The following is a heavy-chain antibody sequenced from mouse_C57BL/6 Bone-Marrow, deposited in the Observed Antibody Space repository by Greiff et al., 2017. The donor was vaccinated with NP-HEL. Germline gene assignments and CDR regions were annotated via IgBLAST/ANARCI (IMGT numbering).Heavy chain of an antibody. D-gene: IGHD2-3*01. CDR3: ARRGEVYDGYYSFAY. CDR2: IDPSDSYT. Sequence: QVQLQQSGAELVRPGTSVKLSCKASGYTFTSYWMHWVKQRPGQGLEWIGVIDPSDSYTNYNQKFKGKATLTVDPSSSTAYMQLSSLTSEDSAVYYCARRGEVYDGYYSFAYWGQGTLVTVSA. J-gene: IGHJ3*01. CDR1: GYTFTSYW. V-gene: IGHV1-59*01.